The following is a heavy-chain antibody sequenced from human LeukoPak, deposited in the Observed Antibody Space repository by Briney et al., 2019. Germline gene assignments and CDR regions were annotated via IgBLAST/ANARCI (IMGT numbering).Heavy chain of an antibody. J-gene: IGHJ4*02. CDR2: ISSSGDNT. V-gene: IGHV3-23*01. Sequence: GGSLRLSCAASGFTFSSYAMSWVRQAPGKGLEWVPTISSSGDNTYYADSMKGRFTISRDNSKNTLYLQMSTLRAEDTAIYYCAKALGYCSGGTCRPLLDYWGQGTLVTVSS. D-gene: IGHD2-15*01. CDR3: AKALGYCSGGTCRPLLDY. CDR1: GFTFSSYA.